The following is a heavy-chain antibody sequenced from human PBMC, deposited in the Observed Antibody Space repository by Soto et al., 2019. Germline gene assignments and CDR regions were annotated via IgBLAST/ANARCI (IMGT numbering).Heavy chain of an antibody. J-gene: IGHJ6*03. V-gene: IGHV1-69*02. Sequence: SVKVSCKASGGTFSSYTISWVRQAPGQGLEWMGRIIPILGIANYAQKFQGRVTITADKSTSTAYMELSSLRSEDTAVYYCARGLGSSGYYYYYMDVWGKGTTVTVSS. CDR2: IIPILGIA. CDR1: GGTFSSYT. D-gene: IGHD6-6*01. CDR3: ARGLGSSGYYYYYMDV.